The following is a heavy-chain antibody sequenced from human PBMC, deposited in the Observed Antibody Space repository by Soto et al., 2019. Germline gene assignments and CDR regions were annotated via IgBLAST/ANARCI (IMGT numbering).Heavy chain of an antibody. CDR3: AREWYCSGGSCYSEPTPGDGVMNWFDP. CDR1: GFTFSSYG. J-gene: IGHJ5*02. D-gene: IGHD2-15*01. CDR2: IWYDGSNK. Sequence: QVQLVESGGGVVQPGRSLRLSCAASGFTFSSYGMHWVRQAPGKGLEWVAVIWYDGSNKYYADSVKGRFTISRDNSKNTLYLQMNSLRAEDTAVYYCAREWYCSGGSCYSEPTPGDGVMNWFDPWGQGTLVTVSS. V-gene: IGHV3-33*01.